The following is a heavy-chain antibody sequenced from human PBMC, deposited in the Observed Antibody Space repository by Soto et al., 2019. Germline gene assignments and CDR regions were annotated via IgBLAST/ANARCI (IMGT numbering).Heavy chain of an antibody. V-gene: IGHV3-23*01. J-gene: IGHJ1*01. CDR1: GFSFSRYA. Sequence: EVQLLESGGGLVQPGGSLRLSCAASGFSFSRYAMMWVRQAPGKGQEWVAGMTGSGGDIRYADSVKGRFTISKDNSKNTLCLQMNSLRAEDTAIYYCANDAVYNDGLWLVANWGLGTLVTVSS. D-gene: IGHD5-12*01. CDR3: ANDAVYNDGLWLVAN. CDR2: MTGSGGDI.